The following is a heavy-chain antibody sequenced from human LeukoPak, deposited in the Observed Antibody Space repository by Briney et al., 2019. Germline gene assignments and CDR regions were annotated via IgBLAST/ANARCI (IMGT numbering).Heavy chain of an antibody. CDR3: ARDLGIFGVVTRYDYYYYMDV. CDR1: GASFTSNSF. V-gene: IGHV4-59*01. Sequence: SETLSLTCTVSGASFTSNSFWNWIRQPPGKGLEWIGSIYYSGSTNYNPSLKSRVTVSIDTSKNQFSLELNSVTAADTAVYYCARDLGIFGVVTRYDYYYYMDVWGKGTTVTVSS. CDR2: IYYSGST. D-gene: IGHD3-3*01. J-gene: IGHJ6*03.